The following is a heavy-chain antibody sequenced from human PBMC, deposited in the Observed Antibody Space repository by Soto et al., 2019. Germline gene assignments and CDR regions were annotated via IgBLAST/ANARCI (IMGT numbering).Heavy chain of an antibody. D-gene: IGHD6-19*01. CDR3: AREAAVAGNHYFDY. CDR1: GFTFSSYS. CDR2: ISSSSSYI. J-gene: IGHJ4*02. Sequence: GGSLRFSCAASGFTFSSYSMNWVRQAPGKGLEWVSSISSSSSYIYYADSVKGRFTISRDNAKNSLYLQMNSLRAEDTAVYYCAREAAVAGNHYFDYWGQGTLVTVSS. V-gene: IGHV3-21*01.